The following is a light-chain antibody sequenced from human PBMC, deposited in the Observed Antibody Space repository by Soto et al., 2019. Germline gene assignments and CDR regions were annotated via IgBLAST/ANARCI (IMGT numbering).Light chain of an antibody. CDR3: PQYGSSPPVT. Sequence: EIVLTQSPGTLSLSPGERATLSCRASQSVISSNLAWYQQKPGQAPRLLIYGASGRATGIPDRFSGSGSGTDPTLTIKRLEPEDFAVYYCPQYGSSPPVTFGQGTRLEI. CDR2: GAS. J-gene: IGKJ5*01. V-gene: IGKV3-20*01. CDR1: QSVISSN.